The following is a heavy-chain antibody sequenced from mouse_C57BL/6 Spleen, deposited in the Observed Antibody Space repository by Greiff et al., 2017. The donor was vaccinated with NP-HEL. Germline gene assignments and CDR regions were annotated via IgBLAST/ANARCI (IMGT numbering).Heavy chain of an antibody. D-gene: IGHD1-1*01. V-gene: IGHV1-64*01. CDR3: ARDYGSSYEFAY. Sequence: VQLQQPGAELVKPGASVKLSCKASGYTFTSYWMHWVKQRPGQGLEWIGMIHPNSGGTNYNEKFKSKATLTVDKSSSTAYMQLSSLTSEDSAVYYCARDYGSSYEFAYWGQGTLVTVSA. J-gene: IGHJ3*01. CDR1: GYTFTSYW. CDR2: IHPNSGGT.